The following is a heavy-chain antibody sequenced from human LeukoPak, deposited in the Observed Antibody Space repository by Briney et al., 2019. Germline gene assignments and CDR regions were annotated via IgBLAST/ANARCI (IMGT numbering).Heavy chain of an antibody. Sequence: GGSLRLSCAASGFTFSDYYTSWIRQAPGKGLEWVSYISIGGTTIYYADSVKGRFTLSRDNAKNSLYLQMNSLRAEDTAVYYCVRPGLRGYSYGIDFWGQGTLVTVSS. J-gene: IGHJ4*02. V-gene: IGHV3-11*01. D-gene: IGHD5-18*01. CDR1: GFTFSDYY. CDR2: ISIGGTTI. CDR3: VRPGLRGYSYGIDF.